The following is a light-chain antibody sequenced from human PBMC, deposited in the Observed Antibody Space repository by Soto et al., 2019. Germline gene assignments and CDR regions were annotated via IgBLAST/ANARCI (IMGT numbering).Light chain of an antibody. CDR3: KHYQGFPFT. V-gene: IGKV1-5*03. CDR2: SWS. Sequence: DIQMTQSPSTLSAYVGDRVIITCRASQYINTWLAWYQQKPGRAPKLLIYSWSSFKSGVPSRFSGIGSGSEFTLTISSLQYDDFASYYYKHYQGFPFTLGQGTKLE. CDR1: QYINTW. J-gene: IGKJ1*01.